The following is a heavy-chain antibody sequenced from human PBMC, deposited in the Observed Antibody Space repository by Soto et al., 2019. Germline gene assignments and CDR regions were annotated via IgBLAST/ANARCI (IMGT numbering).Heavy chain of an antibody. J-gene: IGHJ5*02. V-gene: IGHV4-39*01. Sequence: SETLSLTCTVSGGSISSSSYYWGWIRQPPGKGLEWIGSIYYSGSTYYNPSLKSRVTISVDTSKNQFSLKLSSVTAADTAVYYCAGSYYYGSGSYYRTYGVWFDPWGQGTLVTVSS. CDR1: GGSISSSSYY. CDR3: AGSYYYGSGSYYRTYGVWFDP. CDR2: IYYSGST. D-gene: IGHD3-10*01.